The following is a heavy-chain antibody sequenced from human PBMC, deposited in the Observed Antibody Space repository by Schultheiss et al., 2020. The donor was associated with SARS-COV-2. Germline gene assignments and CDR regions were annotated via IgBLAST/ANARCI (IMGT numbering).Heavy chain of an antibody. CDR2: IYYSGST. CDR3: AREQTGTIDP. Sequence: SETLSLTCTVSGGSISSGGYYWSWIRQHPGKGLEWIGYIYYSGSTNYNPSLKSRVTISVDTSKNQFSLQLNSVTPEDTAVYYCAREQTGTIDPWGQGTLVTVSS. V-gene: IGHV4-31*03. D-gene: IGHD1-7*01. J-gene: IGHJ5*02. CDR1: GGSISSGGYY.